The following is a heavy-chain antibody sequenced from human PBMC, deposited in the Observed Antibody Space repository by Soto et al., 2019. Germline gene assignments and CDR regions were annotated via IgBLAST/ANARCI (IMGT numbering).Heavy chain of an antibody. CDR1: GFTFSSYG. D-gene: IGHD1-20*01. Sequence: GGSLRLSCAAPGFTFSSYGMHWVRQAPGKGLEWVAVIWYDGSNKYYADSVKGRFTISRDNSKNTLYLQMNSLRAEDTAVYYCTKGRTLTVDAFDIWGQGTMVTVSS. CDR3: TKGRTLTVDAFDI. CDR2: IWYDGSNK. J-gene: IGHJ3*02. V-gene: IGHV3-33*08.